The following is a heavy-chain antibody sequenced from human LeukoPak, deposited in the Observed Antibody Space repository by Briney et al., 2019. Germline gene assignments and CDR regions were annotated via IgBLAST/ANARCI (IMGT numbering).Heavy chain of an antibody. Sequence: GGSLRLSCAASGFTFSNAWMSWVRQAPGKGLEWVGRIKSKTDGGTTDYAAPVKGRFTISRDDSKNTLYLQMNSLKTEDTAVYYCTTQADCSSTSCYGMDAWGQGTTVTVSS. J-gene: IGHJ6*02. CDR3: TTQADCSSTSCYGMDA. D-gene: IGHD2-2*01. CDR2: IKSKTDGGTT. CDR1: GFTFSNAW. V-gene: IGHV3-15*01.